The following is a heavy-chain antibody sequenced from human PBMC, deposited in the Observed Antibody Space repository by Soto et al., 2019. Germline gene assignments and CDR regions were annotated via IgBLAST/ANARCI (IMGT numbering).Heavy chain of an antibody. Sequence: QVQLVQSGAEVKKPGSSVKVSCKASGGTFSSYTISWVRQAPGQGLEWMGRIIPILGIANYAQKFQGRVTITADKSXXTXYXXLSSLRSEDTAVYYCATAANLYYDILTGYYHHFDYWGQGTLVTVSS. CDR3: ATAANLYYDILTGYYHHFDY. V-gene: IGHV1-69*02. CDR1: GGTFSSYT. CDR2: IIPILGIA. J-gene: IGHJ4*02. D-gene: IGHD3-9*01.